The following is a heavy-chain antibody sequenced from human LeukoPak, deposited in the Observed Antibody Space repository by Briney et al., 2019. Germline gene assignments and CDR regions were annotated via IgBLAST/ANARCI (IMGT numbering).Heavy chain of an antibody. CDR2: IYSGGST. V-gene: IGHV3-66*01. D-gene: IGHD6-6*01. CDR3: AKDPGGRIAARPYYFDY. CDR1: GFTVSSNY. J-gene: IGHJ4*02. Sequence: GGSLRLSCAASGFTVSSNYMSWVRQAPGKGLEWVSVIYSGGSTYYADSVKGRFTISRDNSKNTLYLQMNSLRAEDTAVYYCAKDPGGRIAARPYYFDYWGQGTLVTVSS.